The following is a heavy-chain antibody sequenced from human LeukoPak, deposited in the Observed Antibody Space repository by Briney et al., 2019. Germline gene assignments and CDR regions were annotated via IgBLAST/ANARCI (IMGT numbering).Heavy chain of an antibody. Sequence: ASVKVSCKASGYTFTAYYIHWVRQAPGQGLEWMGWFNPNSGGTNYAQKFQGRVTMTRDTSISTAYMALSRLRADDTAVYFCARRCDTSSYYTYYFDYWGQGTLVTVSS. CDR2: FNPNSGGT. J-gene: IGHJ4*01. V-gene: IGHV1-2*02. CDR3: ARRCDTSSYYTYYFDY. CDR1: GYTFTAYY. D-gene: IGHD3-22*01.